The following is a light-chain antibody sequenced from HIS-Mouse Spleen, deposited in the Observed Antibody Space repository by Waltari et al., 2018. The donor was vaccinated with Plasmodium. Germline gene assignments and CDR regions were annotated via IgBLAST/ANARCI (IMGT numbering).Light chain of an antibody. CDR1: SSDVGSYNL. Sequence: QSALTQPASVSGSPGQSITISCTGTSSDVGSYNLVSWYQQHPGKAPKLMIYEGSKRPSGVSNCCSGSKSGNTASLTIAGLQAEDEADYYCCSYAGSSTYVFGTGTKVTVL. CDR3: CSYAGSSTYV. J-gene: IGLJ1*01. V-gene: IGLV2-23*01. CDR2: EGS.